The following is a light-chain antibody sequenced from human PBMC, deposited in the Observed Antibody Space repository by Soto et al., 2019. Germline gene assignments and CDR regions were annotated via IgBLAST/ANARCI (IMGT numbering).Light chain of an antibody. Sequence: QSALTQPASVSGSPGQSITISCTGTSSDVGSYKLVSWYQQHPGKAPKLMISEVSKRPSGISDRFSGSKSGSTASLTISGLQAEDEVDYYCCSYAGTSTHTVFGGGTPLTVL. J-gene: IGLJ7*01. CDR3: CSYAGTSTHTV. V-gene: IGLV2-23*02. CDR1: SSDVGSYKL. CDR2: EVS.